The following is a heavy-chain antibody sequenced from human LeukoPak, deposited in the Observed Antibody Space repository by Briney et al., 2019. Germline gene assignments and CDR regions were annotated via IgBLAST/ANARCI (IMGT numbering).Heavy chain of an antibody. CDR1: GGSISSSNW. CDR3: ARSIYSSGWYESGFDP. D-gene: IGHD6-19*01. V-gene: IGHV4-4*02. Sequence: SETLSLTCAVSGGSISSSNWWSWVRQPPGKGLEWIGEIHRSGSTNYNPSLKSRVTMSVDKSKNQFSLRLSSVTAADTAVYYCARSIYSSGWYESGFDPWGQGTLVTVSS. CDR2: IHRSGST. J-gene: IGHJ5*02.